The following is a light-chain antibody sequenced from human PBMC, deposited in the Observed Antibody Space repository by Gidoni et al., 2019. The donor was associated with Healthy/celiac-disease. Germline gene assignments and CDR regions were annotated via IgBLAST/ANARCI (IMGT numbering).Light chain of an antibody. CDR3: SSYTSSSTLD. J-gene: IGLJ2*01. CDR1: SSDVGGYNY. V-gene: IGLV2-14*01. Sequence: QSALTQPASVSGSPRQSITISCTGTSSDVGGYNYVSWYQQHPGKAPKLMIYEVSNRPSGVSNRFSGSKSGNTASLTISGLQAEDEADYYCSSYTSSSTLDFGGGTKLTVL. CDR2: EVS.